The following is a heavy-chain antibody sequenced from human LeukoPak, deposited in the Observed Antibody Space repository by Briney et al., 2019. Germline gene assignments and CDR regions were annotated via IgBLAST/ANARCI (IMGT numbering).Heavy chain of an antibody. CDR1: GGTFSSYA. D-gene: IGHD3-10*01. CDR3: ARDGDGSGSYTY. V-gene: IGHV1-69*13. CDR2: IIPIFGTA. J-gene: IGHJ4*02. Sequence: SVKVSCKASGGTFSSYAISWVRQAPGQGLEWMGGIIPIFGTANYAQKFQGGVTITADESTSTAYMELSSLRSEDTAVYYCARDGDGSGSYTYWGQGTLVSVSS.